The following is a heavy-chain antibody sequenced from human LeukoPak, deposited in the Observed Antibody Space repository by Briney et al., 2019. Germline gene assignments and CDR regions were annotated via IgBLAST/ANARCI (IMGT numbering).Heavy chain of an antibody. J-gene: IGHJ5*02. CDR1: GGSIHSY. CDR3: VRDSGTTGEVKFDP. D-gene: IGHD3-10*01. Sequence: SETLSLTCTVSGGSIHSYWSWIRQPAGKGLEWIGRISGSGTITYNPALQSRLTISIDTSKNQFSLKLMSVTAADTAVYYCVRDSGTTGEVKFDPWGQGTLVTVSS. CDR2: ISGSGTI. V-gene: IGHV4-4*07.